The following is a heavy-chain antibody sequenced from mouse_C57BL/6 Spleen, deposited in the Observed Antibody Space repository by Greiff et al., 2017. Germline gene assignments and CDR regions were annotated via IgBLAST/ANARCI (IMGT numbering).Heavy chain of an antibody. CDR1: GYTFTSYW. J-gene: IGHJ1*03. CDR2: IYPGSGST. D-gene: IGHD1-1*01. Sequence: VQLQQSGAELVKPGASVKMSCKASGYTFTSYWITWVKQRPGQGLEWIGDIYPGSGSTNYNEKFKSKATLTVDTSSSTAYMQLSSLTSEDSAVYYCARDYYGSSRYWYFDVWGTGTTVTVSS. CDR3: ARDYYGSSRYWYFDV. V-gene: IGHV1-55*01.